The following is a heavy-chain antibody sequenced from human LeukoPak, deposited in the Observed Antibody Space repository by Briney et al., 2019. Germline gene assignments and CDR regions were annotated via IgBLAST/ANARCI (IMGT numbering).Heavy chain of an antibody. Sequence: PSETLSLTCTVSGGSISSYYWSWIRQPPGEGLEWIGYIYYSGSTNYNPSLKSRVTISVDTSKNQFSLKLSSVTAADTAVYYCAREYYDILTGSLGYMDVWGKGTTVTISS. D-gene: IGHD3-9*01. J-gene: IGHJ6*03. V-gene: IGHV4-59*01. CDR1: GGSISSYY. CDR2: IYYSGST. CDR3: AREYYDILTGSLGYMDV.